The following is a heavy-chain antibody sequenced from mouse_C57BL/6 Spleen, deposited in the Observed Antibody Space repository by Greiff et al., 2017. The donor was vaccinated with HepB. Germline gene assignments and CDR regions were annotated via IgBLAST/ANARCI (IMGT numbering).Heavy chain of an antibody. CDR3: ATAAQATAWFAY. V-gene: IGHV1-72*01. CDR2: FDPNSGGT. J-gene: IGHJ3*01. CDR1: GYTFTSYW. Sequence: VQLQQPGAELVKPGASVKLSCKASGYTFTSYWMHWVKQRPGRGLEWIGRFDPNSGGTKYNEKFKSKATLTVDKPSSTAYMQLSSLTSEDSAVYYCATAAQATAWFAYWGQGTLVTVSA. D-gene: IGHD3-2*02.